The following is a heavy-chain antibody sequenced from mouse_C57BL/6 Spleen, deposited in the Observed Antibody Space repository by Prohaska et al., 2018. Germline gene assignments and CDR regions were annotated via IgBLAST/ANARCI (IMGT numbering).Heavy chain of an antibody. J-gene: IGHJ1*03. D-gene: IGHD2-4*01. V-gene: IGHV14-2*01. Sequence: EVQLQQSGAELVKQGASVKLSCTASGFNIKDYYMNWVTQMTVQCLEWIERIEPEEGETKYAPKLQGKATITADRDSNTPYWQISSRTSEDTAVYYWARGGDYPYWYFDVWGTGTTVTVSS. CDR2: IEPEEGET. CDR3: ARGGDYPYWYFDV. CDR1: GFNIKDYY.